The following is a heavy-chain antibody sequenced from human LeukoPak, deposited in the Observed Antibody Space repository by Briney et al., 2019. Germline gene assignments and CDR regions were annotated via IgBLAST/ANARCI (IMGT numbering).Heavy chain of an antibody. CDR2: IYHSGST. CDR3: AREGSYYYGSGSPDY. V-gene: IGHV4-38-2*02. J-gene: IGHJ4*02. D-gene: IGHD3-10*01. CDR1: GYSIGSGYY. Sequence: SETLSLTCTVSGYSIGSGYYWGWIRQPAGKGLEWIGSIYHSGSTYYNPSLKSRVTISVDTSKNQFSLKLSSVTAADTAVYYCAREGSYYYGSGSPDYWGQGTLVTVSS.